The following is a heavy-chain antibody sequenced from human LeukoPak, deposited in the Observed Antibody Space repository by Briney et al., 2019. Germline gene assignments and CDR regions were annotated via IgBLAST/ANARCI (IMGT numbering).Heavy chain of an antibody. D-gene: IGHD5-12*01. Sequence: SVKVSCKASGGTFSSYAISWVRQAPGQGLEWMGGIIPIFGTANYAQKFQGRVTITTDESTSTAYMELSSLRSEDTAVYYCVRGGSGYDVYAFDIWGQGTMVTVSS. J-gene: IGHJ3*02. CDR1: GGTFSSYA. CDR2: IIPIFGTA. CDR3: VRGGSGYDVYAFDI. V-gene: IGHV1-69*05.